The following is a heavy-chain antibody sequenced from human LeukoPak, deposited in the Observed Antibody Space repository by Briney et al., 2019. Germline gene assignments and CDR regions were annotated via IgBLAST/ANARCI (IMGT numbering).Heavy chain of an antibody. Sequence: SETLSLTCAVSGGSISSGGYSWSWIRQAPGKGLEWIGYIYHSGSTYYNPSLKSRVTISVDRSKNQFSLKLSSVTAADTAVYYCASLYMVRGVYYFDYWGQGTLVTVSS. CDR2: IYHSGST. D-gene: IGHD3-10*01. V-gene: IGHV4-30-2*01. CDR1: GGSISSGGYS. J-gene: IGHJ4*02. CDR3: ASLYMVRGVYYFDY.